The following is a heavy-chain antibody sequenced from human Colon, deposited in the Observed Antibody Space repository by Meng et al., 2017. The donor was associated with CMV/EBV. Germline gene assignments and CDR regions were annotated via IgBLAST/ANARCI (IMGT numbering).Heavy chain of an antibody. CDR2: IRFDGSQQ. V-gene: IGHV3-30*02. Sequence: VGPGGGLSHPWGLRDFAGGQIYLTFSHFSILWVRQSPGKGLEWVAHIRFDGSQQFYVQSVKGRFTVSRHDPKNTLYLQMNDLRPEDTGVYYCATDHLWGMPNWGRGTLVTVSS. D-gene: IGHD3-3*02. CDR1: YLTFSHFS. J-gene: IGHJ4*02. CDR3: ATDHLWGMPN.